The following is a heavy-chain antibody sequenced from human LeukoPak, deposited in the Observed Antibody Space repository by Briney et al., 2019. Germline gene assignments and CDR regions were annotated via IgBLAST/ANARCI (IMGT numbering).Heavy chain of an antibody. CDR2: IYYSGST. V-gene: IGHV4-59*01. J-gene: IGHJ4*02. Sequence: KPSETLSLACTVSGGSISSNYWSWIRQPPGNGLEWIGYIYYSGSTNYNPSLKSRVTISVDTSKNQFSLKLNSVTAADTAVYYCARLAGQFDYWGQGTLVTVSS. CDR1: GGSISSNY. D-gene: IGHD6-19*01. CDR3: ARLAGQFDY.